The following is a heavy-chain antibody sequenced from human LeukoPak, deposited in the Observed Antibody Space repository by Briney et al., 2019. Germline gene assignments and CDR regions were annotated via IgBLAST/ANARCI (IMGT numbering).Heavy chain of an antibody. D-gene: IGHD6-13*01. V-gene: IGHV4-4*07. CDR2: IYASGSTKN. J-gene: IGHJ5*02. CDR1: GGSISSYY. CDR3: ARLGIASAGTWWFDP. Sequence: PSETLSLTCTVSGGSISSYYWSWVRQPAGKGLEWIGRIYASGSTKNNYNPSLKSRVTMSVDTSKNQFSLNLSSVTAADTAVYYCARLGIASAGTWWFDPWGQRTLVTVSS.